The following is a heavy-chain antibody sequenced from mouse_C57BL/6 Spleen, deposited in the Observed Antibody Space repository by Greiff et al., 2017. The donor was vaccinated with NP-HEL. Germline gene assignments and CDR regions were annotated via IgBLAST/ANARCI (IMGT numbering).Heavy chain of an antibody. D-gene: IGHD2-5*01. Sequence: QVQLQQSGPGLVQPSQSLSITCTVSGFSLTSYGVHWVRQSPGKGLEWLGVIWSGGSTDYNAAFISRLSISKDNSKSQVFFKMNSLQADDTAIYYCARNRDYSNSPWFAYWGQGTLVTVSA. V-gene: IGHV2-2*01. CDR3: ARNRDYSNSPWFAY. J-gene: IGHJ3*01. CDR2: IWSGGST. CDR1: GFSLTSYG.